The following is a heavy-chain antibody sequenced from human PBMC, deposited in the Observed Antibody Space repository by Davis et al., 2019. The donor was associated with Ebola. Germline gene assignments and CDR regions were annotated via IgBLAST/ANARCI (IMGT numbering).Heavy chain of an antibody. CDR1: GGSISSYY. D-gene: IGHD4/OR15-4a*01. Sequence: SETLSLTCTVSGGSISSYYWSWIRQPPGKGLEWIGEIYHSGSTNYNPSLKSRVTISVDKSKNQFSLKLSSVTAADTAVYYCARQGAGFDPWGQGTLVTVSS. V-gene: IGHV4-59*08. J-gene: IGHJ5*02. CDR3: ARQGAGFDP. CDR2: IYHSGST.